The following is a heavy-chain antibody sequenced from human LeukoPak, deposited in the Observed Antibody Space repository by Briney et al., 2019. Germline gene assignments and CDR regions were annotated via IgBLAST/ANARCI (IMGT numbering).Heavy chain of an antibody. CDR1: GGSIGSSNW. J-gene: IGHJ1*01. V-gene: IGHV4-4*02. CDR3: AGVRLGSSGFSEYFEH. CDR2: IYHSGST. Sequence: PSGTLSLTCAVSGGSIGSSNWWSWVRQPPGKGLEWIGEIYHSGSTNYNPSLKSRVTISVDKSKNQFSLKLSSVTAADTAVYYCAGVRLGSSGFSEYFEHWGQGTLVTVSS. D-gene: IGHD3-22*01.